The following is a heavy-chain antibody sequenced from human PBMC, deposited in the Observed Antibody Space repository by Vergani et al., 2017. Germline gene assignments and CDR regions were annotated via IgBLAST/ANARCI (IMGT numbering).Heavy chain of an antibody. CDR2: IYYSGST. J-gene: IGHJ6*03. V-gene: IGHV4-59*01. Sequence: QVQLQESGPGLVKPSETLSLTCTVSGGSISSYYWSWIRQHPGKGLEWIGYIYYSGSTNYNPSLKSRVTISVDTSKNQFSLKLSSVTAADTAVYYCAREATPTYMDVWGKGTTVTVSS. D-gene: IGHD1-26*01. CDR1: GGSISSYY. CDR3: AREATPTYMDV.